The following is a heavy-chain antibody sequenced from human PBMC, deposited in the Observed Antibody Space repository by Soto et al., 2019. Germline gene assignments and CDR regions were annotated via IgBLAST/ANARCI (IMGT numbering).Heavy chain of an antibody. V-gene: IGHV4-4*07. CDR1: GGSLTKYY. D-gene: IGHD3-3*01. CDR2: VSTSGNV. Sequence: SETLSLSCTVSGGSLTKYYWSWIRQPAGKGLEWIGRVSTSGNVVSKASLRSRLTMSVDTSKNQFSLRLTSVTAADTAVYYCARDNNDFWSLYPLAFDYWGQGALVTVSS. CDR3: ARDNNDFWSLYPLAFDY. J-gene: IGHJ4*02.